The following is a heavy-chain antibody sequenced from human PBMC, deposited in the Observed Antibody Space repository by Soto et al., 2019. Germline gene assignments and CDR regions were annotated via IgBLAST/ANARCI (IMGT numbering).Heavy chain of an antibody. D-gene: IGHD2-15*01. Sequence: QVQLVQSGAEVKKPGSSVKVSCNASGGTFSSYAISWVRQAPGQGLEWMGGIIPIFGTTNYAQKFQGRVTITADESTSKADMELNSLRSEDTAVYYCARVVTVVKSFHYWYFDLWGRGTLVTVSS. CDR1: GGTFSSYA. V-gene: IGHV1-69*12. CDR3: ARVVTVVKSFHYWYFDL. J-gene: IGHJ2*01. CDR2: IIPIFGTT.